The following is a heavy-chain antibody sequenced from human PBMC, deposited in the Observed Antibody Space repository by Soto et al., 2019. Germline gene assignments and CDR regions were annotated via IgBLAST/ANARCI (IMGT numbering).Heavy chain of an antibody. D-gene: IGHD1-20*01. CDR1: GGSISSYY. CDR2: IYYSGST. V-gene: IGHV4-59*12. Sequence: SETLSLTCTVSGGSISSYYWSWIRQPPGKGLEWIGYIYYSGSTNYNPSLKSRGTISVDTSKNQFSLKLSSVTAADTAVYYCARFGFNWSDDYYCMDVWGQGTSVTVSS. J-gene: IGHJ6*02. CDR3: ARFGFNWSDDYYCMDV.